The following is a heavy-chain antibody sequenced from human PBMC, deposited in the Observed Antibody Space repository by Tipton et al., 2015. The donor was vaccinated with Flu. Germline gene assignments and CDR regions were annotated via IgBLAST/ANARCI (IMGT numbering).Heavy chain of an antibody. CDR2: IIPIFGTA. CDR1: GGTFSSYA. V-gene: IGHV1-69*01. CDR3: ARPGGVRQLVRGYYYYYYGMDV. J-gene: IGHJ6*02. Sequence: QVQLVQSGAEVKKPGSSVKVSCKASGGTFSSYAISWVRQAPGQGLEWMGGIIPIFGTANYAQKFQGGVTITADESTSTAYMELSSLRSEDTAVYYRARPGGVRQLVRGYYYYYYGMDVWGQGTTVTVSS. D-gene: IGHD6-13*01.